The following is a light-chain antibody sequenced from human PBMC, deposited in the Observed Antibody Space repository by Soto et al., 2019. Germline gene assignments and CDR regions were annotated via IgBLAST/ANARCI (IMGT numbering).Light chain of an antibody. Sequence: QTVVTQPASVSGSPGQSITISCTGTSSDVGSYNLVSWYQQHPGKAPKLMIYEGSKRPSGVSNRFSGSKSGNTASLTISGLQAEDEADYYCCSYAGSGPIFGGGTKVTVL. CDR2: EGS. CDR3: CSYAGSGPI. CDR1: SSDVGSYNL. V-gene: IGLV2-23*01. J-gene: IGLJ2*01.